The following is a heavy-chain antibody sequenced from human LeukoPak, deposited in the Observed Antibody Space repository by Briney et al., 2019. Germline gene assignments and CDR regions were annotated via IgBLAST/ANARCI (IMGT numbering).Heavy chain of an antibody. CDR2: LYSGGTT. CDR1: GFSVSNYY. D-gene: IGHD1-1*01. V-gene: IGHV3-53*01. J-gene: IGHJ5*02. CDR3: VRGTWFDP. Sequence: QPGGSLRLSCAASGFSVSNYYMSWVRQAPGKGLEWVSVLYSGGTTHYADSVKGRFTISRDNSKNTLFLQMDSLRPEDTAVYYCVRGTWFDPWGQGTLVTVSS.